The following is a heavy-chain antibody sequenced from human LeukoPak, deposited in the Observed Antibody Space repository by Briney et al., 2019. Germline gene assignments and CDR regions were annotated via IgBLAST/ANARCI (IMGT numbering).Heavy chain of an antibody. Sequence: GGSLRLSCAASGFIFSSYRMNWVRQAPGKGLEWISHISNIGDIIHYADSVEGRFTISRDNAKNSLYLQMNSLRAEDTAVYYCAKDATAVVGTVYMDVWGKGTTVTISS. CDR3: AKDATAVVGTVYMDV. V-gene: IGHV3-48*04. D-gene: IGHD6-13*01. J-gene: IGHJ6*03. CDR2: ISNIGDII. CDR1: GFIFSSYR.